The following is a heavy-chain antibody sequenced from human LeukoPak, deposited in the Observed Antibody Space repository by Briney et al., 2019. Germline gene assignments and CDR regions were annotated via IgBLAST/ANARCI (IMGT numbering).Heavy chain of an antibody. CDR1: GFTFSTYN. J-gene: IGHJ4*02. Sequence: GGSLRLSCAASGFTFSTYNMNLVRQAPGKGLEWVSSIGSSSGYIYYADSVKGRFTISRDNAKNSLYLQMNSLRAEDTAVYYCARDLHSSKYWGQGTLATVSS. CDR3: ARDLHSSKY. D-gene: IGHD6-13*01. V-gene: IGHV3-21*01. CDR2: IGSSSGYI.